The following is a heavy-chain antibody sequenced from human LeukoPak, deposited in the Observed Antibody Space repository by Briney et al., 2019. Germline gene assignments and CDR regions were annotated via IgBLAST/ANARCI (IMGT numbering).Heavy chain of an antibody. J-gene: IGHJ4*02. CDR3: AKVVGGVGLGIAAAGTHFDY. V-gene: IGHV1-69*04. Sequence: ASVKVSCKASGGTFGSYAISWVRQAPGQGLEWMGRIIPILGIANYAQKFQGRVTITADKSTSTAYMELSSLRAEDTAVYYCAKVVGGVGLGIAAAGTHFDYWGQGTLVTVSS. CDR2: IIPILGIA. CDR1: GGTFGSYA. D-gene: IGHD6-13*01.